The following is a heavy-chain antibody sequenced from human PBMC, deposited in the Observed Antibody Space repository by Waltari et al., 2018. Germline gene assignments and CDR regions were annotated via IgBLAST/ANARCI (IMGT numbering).Heavy chain of an antibody. D-gene: IGHD6-6*01. V-gene: IGHV4-39*07. CDR1: GGSISSSSYY. J-gene: IGHJ4*02. CDR3: ARVPWGGSSSGRGSFDY. Sequence: QLQLQESGPGLVKPSETLSLTCTVSGGSISSSSYYWGWIRQPPGKGLEWIGSIYYSGSTYYNPSLKSRVTISVDTSKNQFSLKLSSVTAADTTVYYCARVPWGGSSSGRGSFDYWGQGTLVTVSS. CDR2: IYYSGST.